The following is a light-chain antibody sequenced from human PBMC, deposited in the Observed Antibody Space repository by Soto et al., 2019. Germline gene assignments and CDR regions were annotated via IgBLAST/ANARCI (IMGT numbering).Light chain of an antibody. J-gene: IGLJ2*01. CDR3: SSYTRSTTLVV. V-gene: IGLV2-14*01. CDR2: EVS. Sequence: QSVLAQPASVSGSPGQSITISCTGTSSDVGGYNYVSWYQQHPGKAPKLMIFEVSHRPSGVSSRFSGSKSGNTASLTISGLQAADEADYYCSSYTRSTTLVVFGGGTKLTVL. CDR1: SSDVGGYNY.